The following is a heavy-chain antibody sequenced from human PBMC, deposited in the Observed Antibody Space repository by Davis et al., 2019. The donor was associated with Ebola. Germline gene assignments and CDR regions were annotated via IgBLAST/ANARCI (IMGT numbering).Heavy chain of an antibody. Sequence: PSETLSLTCTVSGGSISSYYWSWIRQPPGKGLEWIGYIYYSGSTNYNPSLKSRVTISVDTSKDQFSLKVHSVTAADTAVYYCARGGGSSTSRYGMDVWGQGTTVTVSS. CDR3: ARGGGSSTSRYGMDV. V-gene: IGHV4-59*01. CDR2: IYYSGST. CDR1: GGSISSYY. D-gene: IGHD2-2*01. J-gene: IGHJ6*02.